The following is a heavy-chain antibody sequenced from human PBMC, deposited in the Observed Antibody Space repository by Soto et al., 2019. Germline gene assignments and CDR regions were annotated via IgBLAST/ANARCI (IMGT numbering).Heavy chain of an antibody. CDR1: GGSISSGGYY. D-gene: IGHD1-1*01. V-gene: IGHV4-31*03. Sequence: PSETLSLTCTVSGGSISSGGYYWSWIRQHPGKGLEWIGYIYYSGSTYYNPSLKSRVTISVDTSKNQFSLKLSSVTAADMAVYYCARDYHTPKLDYFDYWGQGTLVTVSS. CDR2: IYYSGST. J-gene: IGHJ4*02. CDR3: ARDYHTPKLDYFDY.